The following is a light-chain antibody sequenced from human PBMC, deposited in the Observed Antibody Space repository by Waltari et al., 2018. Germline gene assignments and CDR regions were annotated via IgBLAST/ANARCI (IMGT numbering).Light chain of an antibody. V-gene: IGKV4-1*01. CDR3: QQYYSTPWT. Sequence: DIVMTQSPDSLAVSLGERATINCKSSQSLLYSSNNKNCLGWWQQKPGQRPKLLVYWASSREAGVPDRFSGGGSRTEFTLTISSLQAEDVALYYCQQYYSTPWTFGQGTRVEIK. CDR1: QSLLYSSNNKNC. J-gene: IGKJ1*01. CDR2: WAS.